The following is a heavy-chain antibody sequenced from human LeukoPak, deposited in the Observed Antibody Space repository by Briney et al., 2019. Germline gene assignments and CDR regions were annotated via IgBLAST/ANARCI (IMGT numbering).Heavy chain of an antibody. Sequence: PSETLSLTCAVSGGSISSSKWWSWVRQPPGKGLEWIGEIYHSGSTNYNPSLKSRVTISVDKSKNQFSLKLSSVTAADTAVYYCARGFDCSSTSCYPAFDIWGQGTMVTVSS. CDR3: ARGFDCSSTSCYPAFDI. CDR1: GGSISSSKW. D-gene: IGHD2-2*01. J-gene: IGHJ3*02. CDR2: IYHSGST. V-gene: IGHV4-4*02.